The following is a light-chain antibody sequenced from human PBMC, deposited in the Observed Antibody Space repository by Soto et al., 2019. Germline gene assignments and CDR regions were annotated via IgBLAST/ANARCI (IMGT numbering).Light chain of an antibody. V-gene: IGKV1-5*01. J-gene: IGKJ2*02. CDR3: QQYNSYSAWT. Sequence: DIQMTQSPSTLSASVGDRDTITCRASQSISSWLAWYQQKPGKAPKLLIYDASSLESGVPSRFSGSGSGTEFTLTISSLQPDDFATYYCQQYNSYSAWTFGKGTKLEIK. CDR2: DAS. CDR1: QSISSW.